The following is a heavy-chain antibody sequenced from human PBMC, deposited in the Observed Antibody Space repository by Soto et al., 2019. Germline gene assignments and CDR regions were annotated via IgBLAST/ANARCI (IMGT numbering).Heavy chain of an antibody. Sequence: GGSLRLSCAASGFTFSSYSMNWVRQAPGKGLEWVSSISSSSSYIYYADSVKGRFTISRDNAKNSLYLQMNSLRAEDTAVYYCARDYQRGLDAFDIWGQGTMVTVSS. CDR2: ISSSSSYI. CDR3: ARDYQRGLDAFDI. CDR1: GFTFSSYS. V-gene: IGHV3-21*01. J-gene: IGHJ3*02. D-gene: IGHD3-16*02.